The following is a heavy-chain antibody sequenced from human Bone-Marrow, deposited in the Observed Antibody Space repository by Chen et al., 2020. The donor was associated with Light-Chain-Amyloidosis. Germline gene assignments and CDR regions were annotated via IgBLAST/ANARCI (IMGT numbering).Heavy chain of an antibody. Sequence: EVQLEQSGPEVKKPGESLKISCKGSGYTFPNYWIGWVRQMPGKGLEWMGVIYPDDSDARYSPSFEGQVTISADKSITTAYLQWRSLKASDTAMDYCARLRDGYNFDYWGQGTLVTVSS. CDR2: IYPDDSDA. V-gene: IGHV5-51*01. D-gene: IGHD5-12*01. CDR1: GYTFPNYW. J-gene: IGHJ4*02. CDR3: ARLRDGYNFDY.